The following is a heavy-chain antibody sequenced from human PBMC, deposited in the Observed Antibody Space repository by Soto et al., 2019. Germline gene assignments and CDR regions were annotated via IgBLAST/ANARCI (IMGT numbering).Heavy chain of an antibody. Sequence: ASVKVSCKASGYTFTSYGISWVRQAPGQGLEWMGWISAYNGNTNYAQKLQGRVTMTTDTSTSTAYMELRSLRSDDTAVYYCARVAHYYDSSGYEHYYYYGMDVWGQGTTVTAP. V-gene: IGHV1-18*04. D-gene: IGHD3-22*01. CDR1: GYTFTSYG. J-gene: IGHJ6*02. CDR2: ISAYNGNT. CDR3: ARVAHYYDSSGYEHYYYYGMDV.